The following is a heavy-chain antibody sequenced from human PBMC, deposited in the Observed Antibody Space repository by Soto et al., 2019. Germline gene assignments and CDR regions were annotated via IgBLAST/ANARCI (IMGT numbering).Heavy chain of an antibody. Sequence: SEDLCVRCAGSGGSMSRGGYSGSWIRQPPGKGLEWIGYIYHSGSTYYNPSLKSRVTISVDRSKNQFSLKLSSVTAADTAVYYCARAMTTVTTIDYWGQGTLVTVS. J-gene: IGHJ4*02. CDR3: ARAMTTVTTIDY. V-gene: IGHV4-30-2*01. CDR2: IYHSGST. D-gene: IGHD4-17*01. CDR1: GGSMSRGGYS.